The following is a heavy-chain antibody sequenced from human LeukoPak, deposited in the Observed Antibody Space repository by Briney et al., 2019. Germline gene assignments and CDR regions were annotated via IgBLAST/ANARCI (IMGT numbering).Heavy chain of an antibody. CDR2: MNPNSGNT. Sequence: ASVKVSCKASGYTFTSDDINWVRQATGQGLEWMGWMNPNSGNTGYAQKFQGRVAMTRNTSISTAYMELSNLRSEDTAVYYCARANFLYCSSSTCLFDYWGQGTLVTVSS. CDR3: ARANFLYCSSSTCLFDY. V-gene: IGHV1-8*01. CDR1: GYTFTSDD. D-gene: IGHD2-2*01. J-gene: IGHJ4*02.